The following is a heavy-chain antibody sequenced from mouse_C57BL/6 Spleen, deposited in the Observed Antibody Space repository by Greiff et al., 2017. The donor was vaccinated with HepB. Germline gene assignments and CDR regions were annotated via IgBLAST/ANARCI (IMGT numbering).Heavy chain of an antibody. D-gene: IGHD2-2*01. J-gene: IGHJ3*01. CDR3: ARGLRRGVAY. CDR2: ISSGSSTI. CDR1: GFTFSDYG. V-gene: IGHV5-17*01. Sequence: EVKLQESGGGLVKPGGSLKLSCAASGFTFSDYGMHWVRQAPEKGLEWVAYISSGSSTIYYADTVKGRFTISRDNAKNTLFLQMTSLRSEDTAMYYCARGLRRGVAYWGQGTLVTVSA.